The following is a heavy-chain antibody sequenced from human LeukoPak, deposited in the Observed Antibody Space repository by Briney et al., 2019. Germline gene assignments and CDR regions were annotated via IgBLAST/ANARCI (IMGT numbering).Heavy chain of an antibody. CDR2: IYHSGST. J-gene: IGHJ4*02. V-gene: IGHV4-38-2*02. D-gene: IGHD2-2*02. CDR3: ARVDQLLYYYFDY. CDR1: GYSISSGYY. Sequence: ETLSLTCTVSGYSISSGYYWGWIRQPPGKGLEWIGSIYHSGSTYYNPSLKSRVTISVDTSKNQFSLKPSSVTAADTAVYYCARVDQLLYYYFDYWGQGTLVTVSS.